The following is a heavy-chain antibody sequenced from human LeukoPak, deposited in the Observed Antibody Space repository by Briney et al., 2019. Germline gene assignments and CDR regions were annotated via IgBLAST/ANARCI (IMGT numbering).Heavy chain of an antibody. CDR3: ARGGVQRLTTAHGY. Sequence: GGSLRLSCAASGFTFSSYGMHWVRQAPGKGLEWVAVIWYDGSNKYYADSVKGRFTISRDNPWNTLYLRMNSLRPEDTAVYYCARGGVQRLTTAHGYWGQGTLVTVSS. J-gene: IGHJ1*01. D-gene: IGHD6-13*01. CDR1: GFTFSSYG. V-gene: IGHV3-33*01. CDR2: IWYDGSNK.